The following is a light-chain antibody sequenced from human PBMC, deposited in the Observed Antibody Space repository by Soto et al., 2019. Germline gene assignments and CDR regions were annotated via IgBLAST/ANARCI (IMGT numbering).Light chain of an antibody. CDR1: SGSVSTANN. V-gene: IGLV8-61*01. J-gene: IGLJ1*01. CDR2: SIT. Sequence: QAVVTQESSLSVSPGGTVTLTCGLISGSVSTANNPNWYQQTPGQAPRTLIYSITTRSSGVPDRFSGSILGNKAALTITGAQADDESDYYCALFMGNGMSVFGTGTKLTVL. CDR3: ALFMGNGMSV.